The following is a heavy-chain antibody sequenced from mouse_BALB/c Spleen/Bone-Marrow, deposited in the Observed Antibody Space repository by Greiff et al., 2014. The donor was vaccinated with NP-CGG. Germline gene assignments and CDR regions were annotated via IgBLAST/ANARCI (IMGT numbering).Heavy chain of an antibody. J-gene: IGHJ4*01. Sequence: QVHVKQSGPGLVAPSQSLSITCTVSGFSLSHYGVHWVRQPPGKGLEWLGVIWAGGSTNYISALMSRLTINKDNSKSQAFLKMHSLQADDTAMYFCARVGDSDYAMDYWGQGTSVTVSS. CDR2: IWAGGST. CDR1: GFSLSHYG. D-gene: IGHD2-13*01. CDR3: ARVGDSDYAMDY. V-gene: IGHV2-9*02.